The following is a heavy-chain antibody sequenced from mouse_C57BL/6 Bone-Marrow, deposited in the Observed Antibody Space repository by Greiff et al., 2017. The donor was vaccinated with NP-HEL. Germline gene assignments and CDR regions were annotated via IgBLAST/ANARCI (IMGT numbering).Heavy chain of an antibody. CDR2: IDPSDSYP. J-gene: IGHJ2*01. Sequence: QVQLQQPGAELVMPGASVKLSCKASGYTFTSYWMHWVKPRPGQGLEWIGEIDPSDSYPNYNQKFKGKSTLTVDKSSSTAYMQLSSLTSEDSAVYYCAREDITTVVATDFDYWGQGTTLTVSS. CDR1: GYTFTSYW. V-gene: IGHV1-69*01. CDR3: AREDITTVVATDFDY. D-gene: IGHD1-1*01.